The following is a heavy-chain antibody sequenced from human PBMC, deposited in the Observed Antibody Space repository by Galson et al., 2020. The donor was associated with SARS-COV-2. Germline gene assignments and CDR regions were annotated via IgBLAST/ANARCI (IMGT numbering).Heavy chain of an antibody. CDR2: IYYSGST. CDR3: AREGTIKIFGVVTRNWFDP. J-gene: IGHJ5*02. D-gene: IGHD3-3*01. CDR1: GGSISSSSYY. V-gene: IGHV4-39*07. Sequence: SETLSLTCTVSGGSISSSSYYWGWIRQPPGKGLEWIGSIYYSGSTYYNPSLKSRVTISVDTSKNQFSLKLSSVTAADTAVYYYAREGTIKIFGVVTRNWFDPWGQGTLVTVSS.